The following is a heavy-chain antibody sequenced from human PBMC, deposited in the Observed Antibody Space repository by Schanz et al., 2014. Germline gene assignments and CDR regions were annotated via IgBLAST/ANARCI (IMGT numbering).Heavy chain of an antibody. J-gene: IGHJ4*02. CDR1: GFRFDDYA. CDR2: ISWNSGRI. V-gene: IGHV3-9*01. Sequence: EVQLVESGGGLVQPGRSLRLSCAASGFRFDDYAMHWVRQAPGKGLEWVSGISWNSGRIGYADSVKGRFTISRDNAKNSLYLQMNSLRAEDTAVYYCERFQSPHQPFDYWGQGTLVTVSS. D-gene: IGHD2-2*01. CDR3: ERFQSPHQPFDY.